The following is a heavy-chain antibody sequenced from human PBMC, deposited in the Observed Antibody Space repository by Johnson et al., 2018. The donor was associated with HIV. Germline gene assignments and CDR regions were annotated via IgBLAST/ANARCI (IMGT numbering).Heavy chain of an antibody. CDR1: GFTFDDYA. D-gene: IGHD3-10*01. Sequence: VQLVESGGGLIQPGGSLRLSCAASGFTFDDYAMHWVRQAPGKGLEWVSGISWNSGSIGYADSVKGRFTISRDNSKNTLYLQMNSLRAEDTTMYYCSTMVQGDPVAFDIWGQG. V-gene: IGHV3-9*01. J-gene: IGHJ3*02. CDR3: STMVQGDPVAFDI. CDR2: ISWNSGSI.